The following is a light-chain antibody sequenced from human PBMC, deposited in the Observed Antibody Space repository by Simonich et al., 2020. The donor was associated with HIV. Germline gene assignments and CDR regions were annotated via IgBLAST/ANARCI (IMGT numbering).Light chain of an antibody. CDR3: QSYDSSNLWV. Sequence: NFMLTHPHSVSESPGKTVTISCTRSSGSIASNYVQLYQQRPGNSPTPLIYEDNQIPSGVPARFSGSIDSSSNSASLTISGLKTEDEADYYCQSYDSSNLWVFGGGTKLTVL. V-gene: IGLV6-57*01. J-gene: IGLJ3*02. CDR1: SGSIASNY. CDR2: EDN.